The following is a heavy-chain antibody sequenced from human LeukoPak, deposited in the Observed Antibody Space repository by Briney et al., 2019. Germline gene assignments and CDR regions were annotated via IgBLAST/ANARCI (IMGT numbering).Heavy chain of an antibody. D-gene: IGHD3-22*01. Sequence: GGSLRLPCAASGFTVSSNYMGWVRQAPGKGLEWVSVIYSGGSTYYADSVKGRFTISRDNSKNTLYLQMNSLRAEDTAVYYCARPSEDYYDSSGLDYWGQGTLVTVSS. J-gene: IGHJ4*02. CDR2: IYSGGST. CDR1: GFTVSSNY. V-gene: IGHV3-53*01. CDR3: ARPSEDYYDSSGLDY.